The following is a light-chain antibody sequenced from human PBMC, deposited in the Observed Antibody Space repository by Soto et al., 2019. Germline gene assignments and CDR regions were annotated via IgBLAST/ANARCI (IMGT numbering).Light chain of an antibody. CDR2: GAS. V-gene: IGKV3-20*01. CDR3: QQDVTSPCA. CDR1: QSVSSIF. J-gene: IGKJ1*01. Sequence: EIVLTQSPGTLSLSPGERATLSCRASQSVSSIFLAWYQQKPGQAPRLLIYGASNRAAGIPDRFSVSGSWTDFNLTTSTLEAEDFAVYYCQQDVTSPCAFGKGTDLAIE.